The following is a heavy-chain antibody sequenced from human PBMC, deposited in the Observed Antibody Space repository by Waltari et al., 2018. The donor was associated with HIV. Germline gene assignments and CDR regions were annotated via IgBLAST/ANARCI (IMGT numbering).Heavy chain of an antibody. J-gene: IGHJ3*02. CDR1: GFPFIRYG. Sequence: QVQLVESGGGVVQPGRSLRLSCAASGFPFIRYGMQWVRQAAGKGLEWVAVIWYDGSNKDYADSVKGRFTISRDNSKNTLYLQMNSLRAEDTAVYYCARDQECELPPGMAFDIWGQGTMVTVSS. CDR2: IWYDGSNK. D-gene: IGHD1-26*01. V-gene: IGHV3-33*01. CDR3: ARDQECELPPGMAFDI.